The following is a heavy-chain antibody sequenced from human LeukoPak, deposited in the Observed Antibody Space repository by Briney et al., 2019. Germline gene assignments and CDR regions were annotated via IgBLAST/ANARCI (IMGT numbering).Heavy chain of an antibody. Sequence: GGSLRLSCAASGFTFSSYAMHWVRQAPGKGLEWVAVISYDGSNKYYADSVKGRLTISRDNSKNTLYLQMNSLRAEDTAVYYCPRDPASIYYYGSAYWGQGTLVTVSS. V-gene: IGHV3-30*04. J-gene: IGHJ4*02. D-gene: IGHD3-10*01. CDR1: GFTFSSYA. CDR2: ISYDGSNK. CDR3: PRDPASIYYYGSAY.